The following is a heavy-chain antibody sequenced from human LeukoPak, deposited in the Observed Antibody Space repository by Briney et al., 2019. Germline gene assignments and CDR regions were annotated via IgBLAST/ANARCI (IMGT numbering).Heavy chain of an antibody. CDR3: AKDSVLGAYSGYDWFDP. Sequence: GGSLRLSCAASGFTFSSYSMNWVRQAPGKGLEWVSSISSSSSYIYYADSVKGRFTISRDNSKNTLYLQMNSLRAEDTAVYYCAKDSVLGAYSGYDWFDPWGQGTLVTVSS. V-gene: IGHV3-21*01. D-gene: IGHD5-12*01. CDR2: ISSSSSYI. CDR1: GFTFSSYS. J-gene: IGHJ5*02.